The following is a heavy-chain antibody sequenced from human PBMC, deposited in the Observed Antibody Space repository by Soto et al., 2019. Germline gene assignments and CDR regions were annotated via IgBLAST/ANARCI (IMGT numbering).Heavy chain of an antibody. CDR3: ARAAGHSSSWYADGTDV. CDR2: IYYSGDT. Sequence: PSETLSLTCTVSGGSINSGGYYWNWIRQHPGEGLEWIGYIYYSGDTDYNPSLKSRITISLDTSKNQFSLRLSSMTAADTAVYYCARAAGHSSSWYADGTDVWGRGTTVTAP. CDR1: GGSINSGGYY. D-gene: IGHD6-13*01. J-gene: IGHJ6*02. V-gene: IGHV4-31*03.